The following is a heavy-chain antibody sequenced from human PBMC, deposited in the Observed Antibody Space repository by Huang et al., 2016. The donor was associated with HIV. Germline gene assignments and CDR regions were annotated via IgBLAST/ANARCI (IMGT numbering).Heavy chain of an antibody. J-gene: IGHJ4*02. D-gene: IGHD3-10*01. CDR1: GGSFSGYY. CDR2: ITHSGST. CDR3: ARAPHYGSGSDYY. V-gene: IGHV4-34*01. Sequence: QVQLHQWGAGLLKPSETLSLTCAVYGGSFSGYYWNWIRQPPGKGLEWIGEITHSGSTNCNPFHKSRVTISEETSKNQFSLKLSSVTAADTGVYYCARAPHYGSGSDYYWGQGALVTVSS.